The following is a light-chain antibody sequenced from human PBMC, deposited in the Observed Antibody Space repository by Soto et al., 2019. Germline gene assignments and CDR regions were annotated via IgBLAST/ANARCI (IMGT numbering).Light chain of an antibody. Sequence: ERVLAQSPDTLSLSPGESATLSCSASQSVSSSYLAWYQQKPGQAHRLLIYGASSRATGIPDRFSGSGSGTDSTLTISRLEPEDFAVYYCQQYGSSPPIASGQGTRVEIK. V-gene: IGKV3-20*01. CDR1: QSVSSSY. J-gene: IGKJ5*01. CDR2: GAS. CDR3: QQYGSSPPIA.